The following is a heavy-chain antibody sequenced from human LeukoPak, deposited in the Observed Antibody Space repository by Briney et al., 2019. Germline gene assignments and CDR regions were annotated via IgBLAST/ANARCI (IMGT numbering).Heavy chain of an antibody. V-gene: IGHV5-51*01. CDR2: IYVADSDT. CDR1: GHSFTSSW. D-gene: IGHD3-22*01. Sequence: GDSLKISCQVSGHSFTSSWVGWVRQMPGKGLEWMGIIYVADSDTKYSPSFEGQVTISADKSIRTAYLQWSSLKASDTAMYYCASALYYSSAFYDYWGQGTLVTVPS. CDR3: ASALYYSSAFYDY. J-gene: IGHJ4*02.